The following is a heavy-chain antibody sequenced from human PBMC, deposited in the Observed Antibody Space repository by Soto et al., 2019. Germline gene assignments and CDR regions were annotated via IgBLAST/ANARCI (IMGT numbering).Heavy chain of an antibody. D-gene: IGHD2-15*01. CDR2: IYYSGST. J-gene: IGHJ4*02. V-gene: IGHV4-59*01. CDR3: ATVTLGYCSGGSCYGAYYFDY. Sequence: QVQLQESGPGLVKPSETLSLTCTVSGGSISSYYWSWIRQPPGKGLEWIGYIYYSGSTNYNPSLKSRVTISVDTSKNQFSLKLSSVTAADTAVYYCATVTLGYCSGGSCYGAYYFDYWGQGTLVTVSS. CDR1: GGSISSYY.